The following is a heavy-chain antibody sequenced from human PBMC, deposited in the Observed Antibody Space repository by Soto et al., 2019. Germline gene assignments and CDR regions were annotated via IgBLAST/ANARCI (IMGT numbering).Heavy chain of an antibody. D-gene: IGHD3-10*01. CDR3: ARVSDYYGSGSYSH. J-gene: IGHJ4*02. CDR1: GGTFSSYT. V-gene: IGHV1-69*02. CDR2: IIPILGIA. Sequence: QVQLVQSGAEVKKPGSSVKVSCKASGGTFSSYTISWVRQAPGQGLEWMGRIIPILGIANYAQKFQGRVTITADKSTSTAYMELSRLRSEDTAVYYCARVSDYYGSGSYSHWGQGTLVTVSS.